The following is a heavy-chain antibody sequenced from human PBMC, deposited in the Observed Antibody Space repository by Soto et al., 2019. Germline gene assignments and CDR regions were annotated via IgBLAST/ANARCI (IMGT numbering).Heavy chain of an antibody. CDR1: GDTFTNFG. J-gene: IGHJ5*02. CDR3: ARVPRGVVNWFDP. D-gene: IGHD3-10*01. CDR2: IATYNSNK. Sequence: HLVQSGPEVKQPGASVTVSCKTSGDTFTNFGLSWVRQAPGQGLEWMGWIATYNSNKNYAQKFQGRLTLTTDTSTSTAYRELKSLGYDDTAVYYCARVPRGVVNWFDPWGQGTLVTVSS. V-gene: IGHV1-18*01.